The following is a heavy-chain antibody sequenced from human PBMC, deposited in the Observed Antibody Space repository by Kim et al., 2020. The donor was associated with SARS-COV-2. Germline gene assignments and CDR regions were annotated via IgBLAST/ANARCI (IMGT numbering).Heavy chain of an antibody. Sequence: SVKVSCKASGFTFTSSAVQWVRQARGQRLEWIGWIVVGSGNTNYAQKFQERVTITRDMSTSTAYMELSSLRSEDTAVYYCAADLPSGTNIAAAGGFDYWGQGTLVTVSS. D-gene: IGHD6-13*01. CDR2: IVVGSGNT. CDR1: GFTFTSSA. J-gene: IGHJ4*02. V-gene: IGHV1-58*01. CDR3: AADLPSGTNIAAAGGFDY.